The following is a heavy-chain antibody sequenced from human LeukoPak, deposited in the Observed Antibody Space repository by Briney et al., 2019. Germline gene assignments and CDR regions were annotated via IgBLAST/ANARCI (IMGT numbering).Heavy chain of an antibody. D-gene: IGHD3-3*01. CDR1: GFTFSGNA. CDR2: IGSVNNL. Sequence: SLRLSCAASGFTFSGNAMNWVRQAPGKGLEWVSGIGSVNNLNYTDSVKGRFTISRDNSKNTLYLQMNSLRAEETARYYCAKDLHNSSGIDCWGQGTLVTVSS. V-gene: IGHV3-23*01. J-gene: IGHJ4*02. CDR3: AKDLHNSSGIDC.